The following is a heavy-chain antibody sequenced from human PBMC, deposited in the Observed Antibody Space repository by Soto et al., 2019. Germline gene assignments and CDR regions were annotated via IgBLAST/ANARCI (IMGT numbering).Heavy chain of an antibody. V-gene: IGHV4-4*07. Sequence: ASETLSLTCTVSGGSMSSYYWTWIRQPAGKGLEWIGRVYSSGGTHYNPSLKSRVTISLDTSKNQFSLRLISVTDADTAVYYCARGQRFSDWFDPWGQGTLVTAPQ. CDR3: ARGQRFSDWFDP. D-gene: IGHD3-3*01. J-gene: IGHJ5*02. CDR1: GGSMSSYY. CDR2: VYSSGGT.